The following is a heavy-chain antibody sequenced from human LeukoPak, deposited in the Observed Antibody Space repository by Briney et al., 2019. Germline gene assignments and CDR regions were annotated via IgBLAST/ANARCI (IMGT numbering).Heavy chain of an antibody. CDR1: GGSISSSSYY. D-gene: IGHD6-19*01. Sequence: PSETLSLTCTASGGSISSSSYYWGWIRQPPGKGLEWIGSIYYSGSTYYNPSIKSRVTISVDTSKNQFSLKLSSVTAADTAVYYCARLIGWYGYYFDYWGQGTLVTVSS. CDR2: IYYSGST. V-gene: IGHV4-39*01. CDR3: ARLIGWYGYYFDY. J-gene: IGHJ4*02.